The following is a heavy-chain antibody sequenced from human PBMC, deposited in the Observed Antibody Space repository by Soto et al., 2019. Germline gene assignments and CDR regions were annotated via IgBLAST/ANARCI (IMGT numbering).Heavy chain of an antibody. V-gene: IGHV1-69*08. CDR1: GGTFSSYT. J-gene: IGHJ4*02. CDR3: EREEDYYGSGAFFDY. Sequence: QVQLVQSGAEVKKPGSSVKVSCKASGGTFSSYTISWVRQAPGQGLEWMGRIIPILGIANYAQKFQGRVTITADKSTSTAYMELSSLRSEDTAVYYCEREEDYYGSGAFFDYCGKGTLVPVSS. D-gene: IGHD3-10*01. CDR2: IIPILGIA.